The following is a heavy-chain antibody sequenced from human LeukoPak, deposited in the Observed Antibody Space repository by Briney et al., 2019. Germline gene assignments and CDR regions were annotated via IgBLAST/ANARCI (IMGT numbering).Heavy chain of an antibody. D-gene: IGHD4-17*01. CDR1: GFTFSSYG. CDR2: IWYDGSNK. J-gene: IGHJ4*02. CDR3: ARAPSDYGDSTYDY. V-gene: IGHV3-33*01. Sequence: GGSLRLSCAASGFTFSSYGMHWVRQAPGKGLEWVAVIWYDGSNKYYADSVKGRFTISRDNSKNTLYLQMNSLRAEDTAVYYCARAPSDYGDSTYDYWGQGTLVTVSS.